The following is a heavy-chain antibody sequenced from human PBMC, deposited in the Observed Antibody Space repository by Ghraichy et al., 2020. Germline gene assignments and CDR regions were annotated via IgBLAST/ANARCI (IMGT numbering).Heavy chain of an antibody. CDR3: ARQGFGVPFDY. D-gene: IGHD3-16*01. V-gene: IGHV3-7*03. J-gene: IGHJ4*02. Sequence: GGSLRLSCAASGFTFSRYWMTWVRQAPGKGLEWVANIKHDSSEKYYVDSVKGRFTISRDDAKNTLFLQMNSLRAEDTALYYCARQGFGVPFDYGGQGTLVALSS. CDR1: GFTFSRYW. CDR2: IKHDSSEK.